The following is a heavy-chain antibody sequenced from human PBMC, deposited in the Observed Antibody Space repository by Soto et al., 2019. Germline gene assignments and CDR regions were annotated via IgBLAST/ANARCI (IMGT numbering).Heavy chain of an antibody. V-gene: IGHV4-30-2*01. CDR3: ARVPDV. J-gene: IGHJ6*02. Sequence: PSETLSLTCTVSGGSISSYSWGWIRQPPGKGLEWIGYIYHSGSTYYNPSLKSRVTISVDRSKNQFSLKLSSVTAADTAVYYCARVPDVWGQGTTVTVSS. CDR1: GGSISSYS. CDR2: IYHSGST.